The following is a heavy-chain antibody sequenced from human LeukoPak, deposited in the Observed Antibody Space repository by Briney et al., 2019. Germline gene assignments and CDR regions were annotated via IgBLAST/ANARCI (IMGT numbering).Heavy chain of an antibody. V-gene: IGHV1-69*13. Sequence: ASVKVSCKASGYSFSNYAISWVRQAPGQGLEWMGGIIPIFGTANYAQKFQGRVTITADESTSTAYMELSSLRSEDTAVYYCARDDSSGYYWGQGTLVTVSS. D-gene: IGHD3-22*01. CDR3: ARDDSSGYY. CDR1: GYSFSNYA. J-gene: IGHJ4*02. CDR2: IIPIFGTA.